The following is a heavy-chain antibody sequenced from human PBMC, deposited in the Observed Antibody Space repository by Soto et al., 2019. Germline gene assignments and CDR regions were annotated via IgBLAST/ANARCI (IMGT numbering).Heavy chain of an antibody. CDR1: GLTINGYA. V-gene: IGHV3-23*01. J-gene: IGHJ3*01. CDR3: ARRPDGFDL. CDR2: FGGSGPST. Sequence: QLLESGGGFVQPGGSLRLSCVASGLTINGYAMNWVRQAPGKGLEWVAGFGGSGPSTYYAESVKGRFSISRDETMNTFFLQMSSVRVDDTAVDYCARRPDGFDLWGQGTMVTVSS. D-gene: IGHD1-1*01.